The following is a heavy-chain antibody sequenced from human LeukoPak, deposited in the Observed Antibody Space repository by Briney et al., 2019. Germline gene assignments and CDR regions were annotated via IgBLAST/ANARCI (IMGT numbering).Heavy chain of an antibody. D-gene: IGHD6-6*01. CDR2: IYYSGST. CDR3: ARAPEYSSPKDDYFDY. Sequence: SETLSLTCTVSGGSISSFYWSWIRQPPGKGPEWIGYIYYSGSTNYNPSLKSRVTISVDTSKNQFSLKLSSVTAADTAVYYCARAPEYSSPKDDYFDYWGQGTLVTVSS. CDR1: GGSISSFY. J-gene: IGHJ4*02. V-gene: IGHV4-59*01.